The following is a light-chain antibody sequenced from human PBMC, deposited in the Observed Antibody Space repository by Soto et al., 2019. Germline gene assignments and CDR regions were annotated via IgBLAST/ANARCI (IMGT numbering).Light chain of an antibody. CDR3: QQYGSSPET. CDR1: QSVRSSF. V-gene: IGKV3-20*01. J-gene: IGKJ1*01. Sequence: EIVMTQSPATLSVSPGERATLSCRASQSVRSSFLAWYQQKPGQAPSLLIYGASTRATGIPDRFSGSGSGTDFTLTISRLESEDFAVYYCQQYGSSPETFGQGTKVDIK. CDR2: GAS.